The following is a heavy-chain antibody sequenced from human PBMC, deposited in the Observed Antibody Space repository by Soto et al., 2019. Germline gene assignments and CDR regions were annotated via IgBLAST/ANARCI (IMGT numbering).Heavy chain of an antibody. V-gene: IGHV2-5*02. J-gene: IGHJ4*02. CDR1: GFSLTTSGVG. Sequence: QITLNESGPTVVKPAETLTLTCTFSGFSLTTSGVGVGWIRQSPGKAPEWLALIYWDDDKRYSASLKSRLTITKNTSKNQVVLTGAIVNPADTATYSCAHRILRTVFGVVTTTEIDFDSWGQGTPGVVSS. CDR3: AHRILRTVFGVVTTTEIDFDS. D-gene: IGHD3-3*01. CDR2: IYWDDDK.